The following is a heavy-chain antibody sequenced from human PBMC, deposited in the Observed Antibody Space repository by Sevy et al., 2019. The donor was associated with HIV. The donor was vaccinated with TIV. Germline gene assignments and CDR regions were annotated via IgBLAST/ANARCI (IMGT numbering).Heavy chain of an antibody. Sequence: ASVKVSCKASGYTFTGYYMHWVRQAPGQGLEWMGRINPNSGGTNYAQKFQGRVTMTRDTSISTAYMELSRLRSDDTVVYYCAREQRDSSSPIYYYYYYGLDVWGQGTTVTVSS. D-gene: IGHD6-6*01. CDR3: AREQRDSSSPIYYYYYYGLDV. J-gene: IGHJ6*02. CDR1: GYTFTGYY. V-gene: IGHV1-2*05. CDR2: INPNSGGT.